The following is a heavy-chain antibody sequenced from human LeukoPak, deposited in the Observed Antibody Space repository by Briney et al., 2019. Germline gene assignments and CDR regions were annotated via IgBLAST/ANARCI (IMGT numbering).Heavy chain of an antibody. J-gene: IGHJ4*02. CDR3: AKDLPDYGDYIEGY. CDR1: GFTFSRFA. CDR2: ISGSGSSI. D-gene: IGHD4-17*01. V-gene: IGHV3-23*01. Sequence: GGSLRLSCAASGFTFSRFAMSWVRQAPGKGLEWVSTISGSGSSINYADPVKGRFTFSRDNSKNTLYLQMNSLRAEDTAVYYCAKDLPDYGDYIEGYWGQGTLVTVSS.